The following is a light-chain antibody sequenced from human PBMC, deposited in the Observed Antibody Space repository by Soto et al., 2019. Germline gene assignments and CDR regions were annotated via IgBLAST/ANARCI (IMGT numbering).Light chain of an antibody. V-gene: IGKV3-20*01. CDR2: GAS. Sequence: EIVLTQSPGTLSLSPGERATLSCRASQSVGTYLAWYQQKPGQAPRLLIYGASSRATGIPDRFSGSGSGTDFTRSISRLEPEDFAVDYCQMYGSQPLTFGGGTTVDSK. CDR3: QMYGSQPLT. CDR1: QSVGTY. J-gene: IGKJ4*01.